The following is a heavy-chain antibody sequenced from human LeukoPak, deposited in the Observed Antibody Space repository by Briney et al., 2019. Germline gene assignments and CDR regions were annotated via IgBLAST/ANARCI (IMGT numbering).Heavy chain of an antibody. V-gene: IGHV4-4*07. D-gene: IGHD2-2*01. CDR1: GGSISSYY. J-gene: IGHJ6*03. CDR2: IYTSGST. CDR3: ARDSTVSLYYMDV. Sequence: PSEXXSLTFTVSGGSISSYYWSWIRPPAGKGLEWIGRIYTSGSTTYNPSLKIRVTMSLYTSKNQFSLKLSSVTAADTAVYYCARDSTVSLYYMDVWGKGTTVTVSS.